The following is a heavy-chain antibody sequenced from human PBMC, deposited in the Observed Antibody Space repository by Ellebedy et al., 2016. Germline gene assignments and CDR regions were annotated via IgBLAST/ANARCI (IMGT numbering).Heavy chain of an antibody. Sequence: SETLSLTXAVSGGTISNTNWWNWVRQLPGKGLEWIGEIYHSGSTNYNPSLKSRVTISLDNSKNQFSLKLTSVTAADTAVYYCARVPHLEMTRTISRGYYFDYWGQGTLVTVSS. CDR3: ARVPHLEMTRTISRGYYFDY. CDR1: GGTISNTNW. J-gene: IGHJ4*02. CDR2: IYHSGST. V-gene: IGHV4-4*02. D-gene: IGHD5-24*01.